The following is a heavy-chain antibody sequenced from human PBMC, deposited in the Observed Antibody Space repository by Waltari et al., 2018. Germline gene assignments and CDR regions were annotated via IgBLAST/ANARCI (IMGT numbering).Heavy chain of an antibody. V-gene: IGHV4-34*02. CDR2: IRHGGSA. CDR3: ARHGGYAQDL. CDR1: GGSFTTYY. Sequence: QVQLQQWGAGLVKPSETLSLTCAFYGGSFTTYYWSWIRQSPGKGLEWVGQIRHGGSAYYNPSLKSRVTMSLDTSKNQLSLKMTSVTAADTAVYYCARHGGYAQDLWDRGTLVTVSS. D-gene: IGHD5-12*01. J-gene: IGHJ2*01.